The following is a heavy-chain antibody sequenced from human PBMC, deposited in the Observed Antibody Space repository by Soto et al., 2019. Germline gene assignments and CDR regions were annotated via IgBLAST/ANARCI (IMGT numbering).Heavy chain of an antibody. D-gene: IGHD6-13*01. J-gene: IGHJ4*02. CDR3: AKDQGSSWYEIDY. CDR1: GFTFSNYA. CDR2: ISGSGGST. V-gene: IGHV3-23*01. Sequence: EVQLLESGGGLVQPGGSPRLSCAASGFTFSNYAVTWVRQAPGKGLEWVSTISGSGGSTYYADSVKGRFTISRDNSKNTLYLQMNSLRAEDTAVYYCAKDQGSSWYEIDYWGQGTLGTVSS.